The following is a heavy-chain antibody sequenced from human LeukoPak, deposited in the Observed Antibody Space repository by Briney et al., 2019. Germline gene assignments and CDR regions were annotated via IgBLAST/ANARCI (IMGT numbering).Heavy chain of an antibody. V-gene: IGHV1-18*01. CDR3: ARIQSRIIAARPGNPAFDY. CDR2: ISTNNDNT. J-gene: IGHJ4*02. CDR1: GYTFTSYD. D-gene: IGHD6-6*01. Sequence: ASVKVSCKASGYTFTSYDISWVRQAPGQGLEWMGWISTNNDNTHYAQKLQGRVTMTTDTSTSTVYMELKSLRSDDTAVYYCARIQSRIIAARPGNPAFDYWGWGTLVTVSS.